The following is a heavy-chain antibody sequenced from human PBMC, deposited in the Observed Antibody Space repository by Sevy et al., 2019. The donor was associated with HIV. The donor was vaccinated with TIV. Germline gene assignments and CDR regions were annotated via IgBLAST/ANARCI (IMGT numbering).Heavy chain of an antibody. Sequence: GGSLRLSCTTSGFTFDDYAMSWFRQAPGKGLEWVAFITRNSYEAYGGTTYYGACVKGRFIISRDDSKSIAFLQMNSLKIEDTAVYYCTRGLATADTPEYYFDYWGQGTLVTVSS. CDR3: TRGLATADTPEYYFDY. J-gene: IGHJ4*02. CDR2: ITRNSYEAYGGTT. V-gene: IGHV3-49*03. CDR1: GFTFDDYA. D-gene: IGHD5-12*01.